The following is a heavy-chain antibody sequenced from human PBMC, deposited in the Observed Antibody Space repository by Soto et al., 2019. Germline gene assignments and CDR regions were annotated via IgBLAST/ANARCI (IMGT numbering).Heavy chain of an antibody. V-gene: IGHV3-30*18. J-gene: IGHJ2*01. D-gene: IGHD1-7*01. CDR1: GLTFITYD. CDR3: AKVRRITGTANYWYFDL. Sequence: GGSLRLSCAASGLTFITYDMHWVRQAPGKGLEWVAVISYDGSNKYYADSVKGRFTISRDNSKNTLYLQMNSLRAEDTAVFYRAKVRRITGTANYWYFDLWGRGALVTVSS. CDR2: ISYDGSNK.